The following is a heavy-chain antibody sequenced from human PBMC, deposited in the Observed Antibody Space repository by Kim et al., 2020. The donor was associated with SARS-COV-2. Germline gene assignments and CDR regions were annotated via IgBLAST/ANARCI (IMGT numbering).Heavy chain of an antibody. V-gene: IGHV3-30-3*01. CDR3: ARDSGIAAAGIDY. CDR2: ISYDGSNK. Sequence: GGSLRLSCAASGFTFSSYAMHWVRQAPGKGLEWVAVISYDGSNKYYADSVKGRFTISRDNSKNTLYLQMNSLRAEDTAVYYCARDSGIAAAGIDYWGQGT. D-gene: IGHD6-13*01. CDR1: GFTFSSYA. J-gene: IGHJ4*02.